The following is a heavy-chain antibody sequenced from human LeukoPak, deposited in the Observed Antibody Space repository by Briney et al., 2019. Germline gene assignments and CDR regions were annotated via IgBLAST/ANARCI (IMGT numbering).Heavy chain of an antibody. V-gene: IGHV3-30*02. D-gene: IGHD6-13*01. Sequence: PGGSLRLSCAASGFAFSSYGMHWVRQAPGKGLEWVAFIRYDGSNKYYADSVKGRFTISRDNSKNTLYLQMNSLRAEDTAVYYCARVVIAAAGPIDAFDIWGQGTMVTVSS. CDR2: IRYDGSNK. CDR1: GFAFSSYG. CDR3: ARVVIAAAGPIDAFDI. J-gene: IGHJ3*02.